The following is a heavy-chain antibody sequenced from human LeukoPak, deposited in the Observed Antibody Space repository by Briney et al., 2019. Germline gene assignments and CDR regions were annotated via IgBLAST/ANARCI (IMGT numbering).Heavy chain of an antibody. D-gene: IGHD5-24*01. CDR2: IYYSGST. V-gene: IGHV4-39*01. CDR3: ASQKRWLQYYYYYYGMDV. J-gene: IGHJ6*02. CDR1: GGSISSSSYY. Sequence: SETLSLTCTVSGGSISSSSYYWGWIRQPPGKGLGWIGSIYYSGSTYYNPSLKSRVTISVDTSKNQFSLKLSSVTAADTAVYYCASQKRWLQYYYYYYGMDVWGQGTTVTVSS.